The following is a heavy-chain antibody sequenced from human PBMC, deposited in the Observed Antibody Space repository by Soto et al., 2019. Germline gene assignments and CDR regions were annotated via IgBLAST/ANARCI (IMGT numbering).Heavy chain of an antibody. J-gene: IGHJ4*02. CDR1: GLTFSSYW. CDR3: ARASGSNIHFDY. Sequence: GGSLRLSCAASGLTFSSYWMHWVRQAPGKGLVWVSRINTDGSSTTCADSVKGRFTISRDNTKNTLYLQMNSLRVEDTAVYYCARASGSNIHFDYWGQGTLVTVSS. CDR2: INTDGSST. V-gene: IGHV3-74*01. D-gene: IGHD1-26*01.